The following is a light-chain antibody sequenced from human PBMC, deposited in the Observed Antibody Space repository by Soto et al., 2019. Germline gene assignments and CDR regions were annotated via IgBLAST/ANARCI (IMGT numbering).Light chain of an antibody. CDR3: SSYAGGPEV. V-gene: IGLV2-11*01. J-gene: IGLJ1*01. CDR2: GVD. Sequence: QSALTQPRSVSGSPGQSVTISCSGTSTDVGAYNFVSWYQQHPGKAPQLIIYGVDKRPSGVPDRFSGSKSGNTASLTISGLKDDEEADYSASSYAGGPEVFGTGTKLTGL. CDR1: STDVGAYNF.